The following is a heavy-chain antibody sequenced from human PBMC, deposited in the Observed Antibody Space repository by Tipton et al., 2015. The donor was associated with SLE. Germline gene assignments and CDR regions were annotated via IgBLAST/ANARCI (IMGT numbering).Heavy chain of an antibody. D-gene: IGHD3-3*01. Sequence: TLSLTCTVSGGSISSHYWSWIRQSPGKGLEWIGYIYDTGSTHYNPSLKSRITISLDTSKNQFSLKLSSVTAADTAVYYCARSAIFGVIMGGYFDYWGQGTLVTVSS. CDR3: ARSAIFGVIMGGYFDY. CDR1: GGSISSHY. CDR2: IYDTGST. J-gene: IGHJ4*02. V-gene: IGHV4-59*11.